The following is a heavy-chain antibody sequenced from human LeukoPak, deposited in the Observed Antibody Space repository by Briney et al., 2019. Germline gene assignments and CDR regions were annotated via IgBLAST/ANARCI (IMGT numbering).Heavy chain of an antibody. D-gene: IGHD3-10*01. V-gene: IGHV1-8*03. Sequence: ASVKVSCKASGYTFTSYDINWVRQATGQGLEWMGWMNPNSGNTGYAQKFQGRVTITRNTSISTAYMELSSLRSEDTAVYYCARGARGVITNWFDPWGQGTLVTVSS. CDR2: MNPNSGNT. J-gene: IGHJ5*02. CDR3: ARGARGVITNWFDP. CDR1: GYTFTSYD.